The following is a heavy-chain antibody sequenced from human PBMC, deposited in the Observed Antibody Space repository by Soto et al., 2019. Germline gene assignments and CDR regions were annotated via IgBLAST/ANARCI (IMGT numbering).Heavy chain of an antibody. D-gene: IGHD3-16*01. CDR2: IIPTFGTV. V-gene: IGHV1-69*12. Sequence: QVHLVQSGAELKKPGSSVKLSCKTSGGTLTNHAIIWVRQAPGQRLLWMRGIIPTFGTVNYSLKFQVRLIITADEKAGTASMQLASLTTEDTAVYYCVAIGGKYRLGGAIDTRGQGTVVTVSA. CDR3: VAIGGKYRLGGAIDT. CDR1: GGTLTNHA. J-gene: IGHJ3*01.